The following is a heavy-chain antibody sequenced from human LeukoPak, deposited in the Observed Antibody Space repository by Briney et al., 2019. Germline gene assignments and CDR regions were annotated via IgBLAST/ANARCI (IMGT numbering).Heavy chain of an antibody. CDR3: ARGLWFGDENPPYFDY. J-gene: IGHJ4*02. Sequence: PSETLSLTCTVSGGSSSSNYYWSWIRQPAGKGLEWIGRIYTSGTTNYNPSLKSRVTISIDTSKNQFSLKLSSVTAADTAVYYCARGLWFGDENPPYFDYWGQGTLVTVSS. CDR1: GGSSSSNYY. D-gene: IGHD3-10*01. CDR2: IYTSGTT. V-gene: IGHV4-61*02.